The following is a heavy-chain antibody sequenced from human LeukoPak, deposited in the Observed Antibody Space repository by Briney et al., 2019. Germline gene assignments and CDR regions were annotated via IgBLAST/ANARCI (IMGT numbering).Heavy chain of an antibody. J-gene: IGHJ4*02. V-gene: IGHV4-59*01. CDR2: IYYSGST. D-gene: IGHD6-13*01. Sequence: SETLSLTCTVSGGSISSYYWSWIRQPPGKGLEWIGYIYYSGSTNYNPSLKSRVTISVDTSKNKFSLKLSAVTAADTAVYYCARDRSIAAAGGHFDYWGQGTLVTVSS. CDR1: GGSISSYY. CDR3: ARDRSIAAAGGHFDY.